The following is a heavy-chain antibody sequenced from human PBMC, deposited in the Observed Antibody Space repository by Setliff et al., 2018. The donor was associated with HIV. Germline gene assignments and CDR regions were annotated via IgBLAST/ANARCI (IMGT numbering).Heavy chain of an antibody. V-gene: IGHV4-4*02. J-gene: IGHJ3*02. Sequence: SETLSLTCAVSGGSISSSNWWSWVRQPPGKGLEWIGEIYHSGSTNYNPSLKSRVTISVDKSKNQFSLKLSSVTAADTAVYYCAREPVAVAGYRDALDIWGQGTMVTVSS. CDR1: GGSISSSNW. CDR2: IYHSGST. CDR3: AREPVAVAGYRDALDI. D-gene: IGHD6-19*01.